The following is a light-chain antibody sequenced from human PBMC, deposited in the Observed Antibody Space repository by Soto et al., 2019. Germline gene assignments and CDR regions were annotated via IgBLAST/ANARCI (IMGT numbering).Light chain of an antibody. CDR2: DAS. CDR1: QDINNF. Sequence: DLQMPQSPSSLSASVGDRVTITCQACQDINNFLNWYQQKPGSAPKLLIYDASNLETGVPSRFSGSGSGTDFIFSISSLQPEDIATYYCQHYDNLPPLTFGGGTKVDIK. J-gene: IGKJ4*01. CDR3: QHYDNLPPLT. V-gene: IGKV1-33*01.